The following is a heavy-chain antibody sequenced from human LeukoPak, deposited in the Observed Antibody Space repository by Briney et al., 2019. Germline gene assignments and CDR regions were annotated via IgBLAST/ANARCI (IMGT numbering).Heavy chain of an antibody. Sequence: PGRSLRLSCAASGFTFSSYAMHWVRQAPGKGLEWVAVISYDRSNKYYADSVKGRFTISRDNSKNTLYLQMNSLRAEDTAVYYCARDLRYNWNYKFSYYYGMDVWGQGTTVTVSS. J-gene: IGHJ6*02. CDR2: ISYDRSNK. D-gene: IGHD1-7*01. CDR1: GFTFSSYA. V-gene: IGHV3-30-3*01. CDR3: ARDLRYNWNYKFSYYYGMDV.